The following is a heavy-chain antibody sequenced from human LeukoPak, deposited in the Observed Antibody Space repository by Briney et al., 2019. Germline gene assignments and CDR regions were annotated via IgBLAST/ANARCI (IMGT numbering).Heavy chain of an antibody. Sequence: GGSLRLSCAAAGLDFSSTAMNWVRHAPGRGLEWVSVIGASDGGTYYADSVRGRFTISRDNSKNTLYLQMNSLRAEDTAVYYCANAVHSKAVALPFDYWGQGTLVTVSS. CDR1: GLDFSSTA. CDR3: ANAVHSKAVALPFDY. V-gene: IGHV3-23*01. CDR2: IGASDGGT. J-gene: IGHJ4*02. D-gene: IGHD6-19*01.